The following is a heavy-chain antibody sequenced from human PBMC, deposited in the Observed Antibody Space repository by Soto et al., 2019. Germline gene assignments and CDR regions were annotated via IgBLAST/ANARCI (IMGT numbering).Heavy chain of an antibody. D-gene: IGHD5-12*01. V-gene: IGHV3-15*07. CDR3: TTDNGLVCGYDYGGSRPHYYYYYGMDV. J-gene: IGHJ6*02. CDR2: IKSKTDGGTT. Sequence: GSLRLSCAASGFTFSNAWMNWVRQAPGKGMEWDGRIKSKTDGGTTDYAAPVKGRFTISRDDSKNTLYLQMNSLKTEDTAVYYCTTDNGLVCGYDYGGSRPHYYYYYGMDVWGQGTTVTVSS. CDR1: GFTFSNAW.